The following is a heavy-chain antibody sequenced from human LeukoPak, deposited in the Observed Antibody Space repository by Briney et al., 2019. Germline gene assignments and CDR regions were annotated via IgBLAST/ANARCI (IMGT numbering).Heavy chain of an antibody. V-gene: IGHV1-69*13. Sequence: GASVKVSCKASGGTFSSYAISWVRQAPGQGLEWMGGIIPIFGTANYAQKFQGRVTITADESTSTAYMELSSLRSEGTAVYYCARVQRGRYYDFWSGYFRPLFRVFPLDVWGQGTTVTVSS. D-gene: IGHD3-3*01. CDR2: IIPIFGTA. CDR3: ARVQRGRYYDFWSGYFRPLFRVFPLDV. J-gene: IGHJ6*02. CDR1: GGTFSSYA.